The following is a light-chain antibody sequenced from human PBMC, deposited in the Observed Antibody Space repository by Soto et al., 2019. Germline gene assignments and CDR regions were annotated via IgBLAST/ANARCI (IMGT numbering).Light chain of an antibody. J-gene: IGLJ1*01. Sequence: QPVLTQPPSASGSPGQSVTISCTGTSSDIGGYNYVSWYQQHPGKAPKLMIYEVSKRPSGVPDRFSGSKSGSTASLTVSGLQAEDEADYYCSSYAGSNNPYVFGTGTKVTVL. CDR1: SSDIGGYNY. CDR2: EVS. V-gene: IGLV2-8*01. CDR3: SSYAGSNNPYV.